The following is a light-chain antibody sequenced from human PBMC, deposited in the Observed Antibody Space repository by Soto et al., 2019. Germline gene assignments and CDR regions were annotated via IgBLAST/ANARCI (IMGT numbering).Light chain of an antibody. Sequence: SGWTKTTGTLSLSPGERATLSCRASQSVSSSYLAWYQQKPGQAPRLLIYGASSRATGIPDRFSGSGSGTDFTLTISRLEPEDFAVYYCQQYGSSRGLTFGGGTKVDI. CDR1: QSVSSSY. CDR2: GAS. CDR3: QQYGSSRGLT. J-gene: IGKJ4*01. V-gene: IGKV3-20*01.